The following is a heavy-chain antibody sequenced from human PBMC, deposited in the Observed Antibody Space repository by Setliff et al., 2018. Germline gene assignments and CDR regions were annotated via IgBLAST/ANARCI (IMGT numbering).Heavy chain of an antibody. CDR3: VRDEGGFLQLDH. D-gene: IGHD3-16*01. Sequence: PSETLSLTCTVSGDSISGTYFWSWIRQPPGKGLEFIGYVYYTGTAKYDPSLKSRVTMSADTSNNQFSLKLTSVSAADTAMYYCVRDEGGFLQLDHWGLGNLVTVSS. CDR1: GDSISGTYF. V-gene: IGHV4-59*01. J-gene: IGHJ4*02. CDR2: VYYTGTA.